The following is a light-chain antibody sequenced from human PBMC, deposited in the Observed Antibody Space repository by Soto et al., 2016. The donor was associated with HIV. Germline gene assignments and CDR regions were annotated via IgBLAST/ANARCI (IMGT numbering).Light chain of an antibody. CDR2: QAS. CDR3: QQYNTYWT. CDR1: QTFSHW. J-gene: IGKJ1*01. Sequence: DIQMTQSPSTLSASVGDRVTIICRASQTFSHWLAWYQQKPGKAPKLLIYQASSLESGVPSRFSGSGSGTEFTLTISSLQPDDFATYYCQQYNTYWTFGQGTKVEIK. V-gene: IGKV1-5*03.